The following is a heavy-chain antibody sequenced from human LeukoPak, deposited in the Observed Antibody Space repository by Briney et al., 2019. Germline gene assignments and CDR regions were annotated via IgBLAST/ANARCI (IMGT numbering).Heavy chain of an antibody. CDR1: GYTFTSYG. CDR2: ISAYNGNT. V-gene: IGHV1-18*01. Sequence: ASVKVSCKASGYTFTSYGISWVRQAPGQGLEWMGRISAYNGNTNYAQKFQGRVTMTTDTSTSTAYMELRSLRSDDTAVYYCAREDLCTSARCYKAFDIWGQGTMVTASS. D-gene: IGHD2-2*02. J-gene: IGHJ3*02. CDR3: AREDLCTSARCYKAFDI.